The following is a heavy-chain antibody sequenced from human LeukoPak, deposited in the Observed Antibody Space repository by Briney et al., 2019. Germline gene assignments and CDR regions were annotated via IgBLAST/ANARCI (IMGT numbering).Heavy chain of an antibody. J-gene: IGHJ4*02. CDR1: GGSFSGYS. V-gene: IGHV4-34*01. CDR3: AGGDTVMDAYDY. Sequence: TSETLSLTCAVYGGSFSGYSWTWIRQPPGKGLEWIGEINHGGGTNYNPSLKSRVTISVDTTKNQFSLQLSSVTAADRAVYYCAGGDTVMDAYDYWGQGTLVTVSS. D-gene: IGHD5-18*01. CDR2: INHGGGT.